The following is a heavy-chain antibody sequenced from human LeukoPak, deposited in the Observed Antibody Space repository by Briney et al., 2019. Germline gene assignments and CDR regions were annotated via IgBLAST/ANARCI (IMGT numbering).Heavy chain of an antibody. D-gene: IGHD5-18*01. CDR1: GGSISNYY. J-gene: IGHJ4*02. V-gene: IGHV4-59*01. CDR3: ARGQKYRNGYTVTELGSGYFAY. Sequence: PSETLSLTCSVSGGSISNYYWNWIRQTPGKGLGWIGYIFYSGRTHYNPSLKSRVTISVDTSKNQFSLTLSSVTTADTAVYYCARGQKYRNGYTVTELGSGYFAYWGQGTLVTVSS. CDR2: IFYSGRT.